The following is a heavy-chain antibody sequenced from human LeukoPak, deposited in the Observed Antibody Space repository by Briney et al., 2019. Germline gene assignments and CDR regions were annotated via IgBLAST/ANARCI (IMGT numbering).Heavy chain of an antibody. V-gene: IGHV1-2*02. CDR1: GYTFTDYY. CDR3: VRAVWGDYCGGDCRRFDC. CDR2: INPNSGGT. Sequence: ASVKVSCKSSGYTFTDYYVHWVRQAPGQGLEWMGWINPNSGGTNYAPKFQGRVTMTRDTYISTSYMEVSSLRSDDTAVYFCVRAVWGDYCGGDCRRFDCWGQGTLVTVSS. D-gene: IGHD2-21*02. J-gene: IGHJ4*02.